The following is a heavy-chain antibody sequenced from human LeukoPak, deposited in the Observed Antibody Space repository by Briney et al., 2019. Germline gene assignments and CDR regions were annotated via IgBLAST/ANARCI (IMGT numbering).Heavy chain of an antibody. CDR2: ISSSRSYI. Sequence: AGGSLRLSCAASGFTFSSYSRNWVRQAPGKGLEWVSSISSSRSYIYYADSVKGRFTISRDNAKNSLYLQMNSLRAEDTAVYYCAKNTRSGQYFDWLAPFDYWGQGTLVTVSS. CDR1: GFTFSSYS. J-gene: IGHJ4*02. V-gene: IGHV3-21*04. CDR3: AKNTRSGQYFDWLAPFDY. D-gene: IGHD3-9*01.